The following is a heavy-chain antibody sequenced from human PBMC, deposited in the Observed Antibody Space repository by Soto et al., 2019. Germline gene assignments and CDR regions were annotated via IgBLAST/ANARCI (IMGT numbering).Heavy chain of an antibody. Sequence: GGSLRLSCAASGFTFSSYCMHWVRQAPGKGLEWVAVIWYDGSNKYYADSVKGRFTISRDNSKNTLYLQMNSLRAEDTAVYYCARDNYDILTGYPYGMDVWGQGTTVTVSS. CDR1: GFTFSSYC. J-gene: IGHJ6*02. V-gene: IGHV3-33*08. D-gene: IGHD3-9*01. CDR2: IWYDGSNK. CDR3: ARDNYDILTGYPYGMDV.